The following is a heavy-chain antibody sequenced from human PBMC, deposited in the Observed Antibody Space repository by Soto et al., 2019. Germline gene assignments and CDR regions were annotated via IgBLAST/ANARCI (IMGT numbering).Heavy chain of an antibody. CDR3: ATEKYYYATSGYYY. CDR1: GFTFSTYT. CDR2: ISSSSSYI. V-gene: IGHV3-21*01. Sequence: PGGSLRLSCAASGFTFSTYTMNWVRQAPGKGLEWVSSISSSSSYIYYADTVKGRFTISRDNAKNSLYLQMDSLRAEFTALYYCATEKYYYATSGYYYWGQGTLVTVSS. J-gene: IGHJ4*02. D-gene: IGHD3-22*01.